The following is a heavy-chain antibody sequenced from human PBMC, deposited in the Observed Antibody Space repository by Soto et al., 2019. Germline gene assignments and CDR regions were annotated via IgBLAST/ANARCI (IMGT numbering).Heavy chain of an antibody. Sequence: PGGSLRLSCAASGFAFYNYAMAWVRQAPGKGLEWVSGISDSGISIYYTDSVKGRFTISRDNSKNTLFLQMDSLRGEDTALYYCAKDARRTGIPGQWVGWGQGTLLTVSS. CDR1: GFAFYNYA. D-gene: IGHD1-26*01. CDR2: ISDSGISI. CDR3: AKDARRTGIPGQWVG. J-gene: IGHJ4*02. V-gene: IGHV3-23*01.